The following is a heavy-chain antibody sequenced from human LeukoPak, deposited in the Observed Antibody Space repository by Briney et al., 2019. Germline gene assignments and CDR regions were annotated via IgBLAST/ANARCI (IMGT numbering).Heavy chain of an antibody. Sequence: GGSLRLSCAASGFTVSSNYMSWARQAPGKGLEWVSVIYSGGSTYYADSVKGRFTISRDNSKNTLYLQMNSLRAEDTAVYYCARECMWFWEHLIDYWGQGTLVTVSS. D-gene: IGHD3-10*01. V-gene: IGHV3-53*01. J-gene: IGHJ4*02. CDR3: ARECMWFWEHLIDY. CDR1: GFTVSSNY. CDR2: IYSGGST.